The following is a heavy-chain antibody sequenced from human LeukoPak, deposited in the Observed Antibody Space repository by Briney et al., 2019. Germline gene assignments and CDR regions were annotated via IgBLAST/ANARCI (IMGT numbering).Heavy chain of an antibody. J-gene: IGHJ4*02. V-gene: IGHV3-30-3*01. CDR1: GFTFSSYA. CDR2: ISYVGSNE. Sequence: GGSLRLSCAASGFTFSSYAMHWVRQAPGKGLEWVAVISYVGSNEYYADSVKGRFTISRDNSKNTLYLQVNSLRAEDTAVYHCASLVTGTSDFDYWGQGTLVTVSS. CDR3: ASLVTGTSDFDY. D-gene: IGHD1-7*01.